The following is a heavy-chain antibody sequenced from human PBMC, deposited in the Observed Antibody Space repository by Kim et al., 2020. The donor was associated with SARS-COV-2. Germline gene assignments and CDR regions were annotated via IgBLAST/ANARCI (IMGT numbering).Heavy chain of an antibody. CDR1: GGSFSGYY. Sequence: SETLSLTCAVYGGSFSGYYWSWIRQPPGKGLEWIGEINHSGSTNYNPSLKSRVTISVDTSKNQFSLKLSSVTAADTAVYYCASLLPPTVTRPYYYYYMDVWGKGTTVTVSS. CDR2: INHSGST. V-gene: IGHV4-34*01. J-gene: IGHJ6*03. D-gene: IGHD4-4*01. CDR3: ASLLPPTVTRPYYYYYMDV.